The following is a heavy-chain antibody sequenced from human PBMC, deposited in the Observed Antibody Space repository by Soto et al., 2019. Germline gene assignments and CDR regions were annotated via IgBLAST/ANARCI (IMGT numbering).Heavy chain of an antibody. CDR2: FDPEDGET. J-gene: IGHJ3*02. CDR3: ATSLNFVGYSYGYSLGAFDI. Sequence: QVQLVQSGAEVKKPGASVKVSCKVSGYTLTELSMHWVRQAPGKGLEWMGGFDPEDGETIYAQKFQGRVTMTEDTSTDTAYMELSSLRSEDTAVYYCATSLNFVGYSYGYSLGAFDIWGQGTMVTVSS. CDR1: GYTLTELS. D-gene: IGHD5-18*01. V-gene: IGHV1-24*01.